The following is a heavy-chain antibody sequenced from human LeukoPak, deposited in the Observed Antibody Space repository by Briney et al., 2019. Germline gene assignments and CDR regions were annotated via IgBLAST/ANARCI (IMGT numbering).Heavy chain of an antibody. D-gene: IGHD4-11*01. CDR1: GGSIRSGGYF. Sequence: SQTLSLTCTVSGGSIRSGGYFWSWIRQHPGKGLGWIGYIYYSGSTYYNPSLKSRVTISLDTSKNQFSLKLTSVTAADTAVYYCARDRGATTDFDYWGQGTLVTVSS. J-gene: IGHJ4*02. V-gene: IGHV4-31*03. CDR3: ARDRGATTDFDY. CDR2: IYYSGST.